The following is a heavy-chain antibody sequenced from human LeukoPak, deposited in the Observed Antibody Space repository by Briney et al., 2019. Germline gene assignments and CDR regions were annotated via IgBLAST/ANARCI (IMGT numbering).Heavy chain of an antibody. CDR1: GGTFSSYA. D-gene: IGHD3-3*01. Sequence: AAVKVSCKASGGTFSSYAMSWVRQAPGQGLEWMGWISAYSGNTNYAQKLQGRVTMTTDTSTSTAYMELRSLRSDDTAVYYCARGLTRYDFWSGYLVDYFDYWGQGTLVTVSS. CDR3: ARGLTRYDFWSGYLVDYFDY. V-gene: IGHV1-18*01. CDR2: ISAYSGNT. J-gene: IGHJ4*02.